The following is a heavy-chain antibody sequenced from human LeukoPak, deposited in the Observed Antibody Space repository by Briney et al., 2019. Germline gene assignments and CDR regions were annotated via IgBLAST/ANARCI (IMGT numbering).Heavy chain of an antibody. CDR1: GGTFSSYA. Sequence: ASVKVSCKASGGTFSSYAISWVRQAPGQGLEWMGGIIPIFGTANYAQKFQGRVTITADESTSTAYMELSSLRSEDPAVYYCAREVVGCGGDCSNYYYYGMDVWGQGTTVTVSS. J-gene: IGHJ6*02. D-gene: IGHD2-21*02. CDR3: AREVVGCGGDCSNYYYYGMDV. CDR2: IIPIFGTA. V-gene: IGHV1-69*13.